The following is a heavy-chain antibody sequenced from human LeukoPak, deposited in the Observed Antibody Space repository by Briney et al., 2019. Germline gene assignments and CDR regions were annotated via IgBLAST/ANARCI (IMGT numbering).Heavy chain of an antibody. CDR2: ISGSGGST. J-gene: IGHJ4*02. CDR1: GGSISSGDYY. Sequence: ETLSLTCTVSGGSISSGDYYWSWIRQPPGKGLEWVSAISGSGGSTYYADSVKGRFTISRDNSKNTLYLQMNSLRAEDTAVYYCAKDGQKVEMATKTPAPFDYWGQGTLVTVSS. CDR3: AKDGQKVEMATKTPAPFDY. V-gene: IGHV3-23*01. D-gene: IGHD5-24*01.